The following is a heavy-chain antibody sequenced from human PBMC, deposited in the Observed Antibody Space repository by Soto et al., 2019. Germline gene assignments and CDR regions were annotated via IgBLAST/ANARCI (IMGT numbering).Heavy chain of an antibody. Sequence: QVQLVQSGAEVKKPGASVKVSCKASGYSFTGYFMHWVRQVPGQGLEWMGWTNPKSGVTKYPQKFQGRVTMTRATSISTAYTELTTLRSEDTAVNSCTRAHVRLPLGSGEYWCQGTVVTVSS. CDR1: GYSFTGYF. J-gene: IGHJ4*02. CDR2: TNPKSGVT. D-gene: IGHD3-10*01. V-gene: IGHV1-2*02. CDR3: TRAHVRLPLGSGEY.